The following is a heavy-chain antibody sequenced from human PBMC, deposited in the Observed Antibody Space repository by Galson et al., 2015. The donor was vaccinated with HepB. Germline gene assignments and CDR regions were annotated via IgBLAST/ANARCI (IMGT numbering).Heavy chain of an antibody. CDR3: VKDRGVVITSFRFDY. V-gene: IGHV3-64D*06. D-gene: IGHD3-22*01. CDR2: ISSNGGST. CDR1: GFTFSSYA. J-gene: IGHJ4*02. Sequence: SLRLSCAASGFTFSSYAMHWVRQAPGKGLEYVSAISSNGGSTYYADSVKGRFTISRDNSKNTLYLQMSSLRAEDTAVYYCVKDRGVVITSFRFDYWGQGTLVTVSS.